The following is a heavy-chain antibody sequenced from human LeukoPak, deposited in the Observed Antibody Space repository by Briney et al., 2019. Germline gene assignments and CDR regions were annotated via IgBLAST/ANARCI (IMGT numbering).Heavy chain of an antibody. V-gene: IGHV1-8*01. D-gene: IGHD6-19*01. CDR3: ATRPVAGTKNWFDP. J-gene: IGHJ5*02. Sequence: ASVKVSCKASGYTFTSYDINWVRQATGQGLEWMGWMNPNSGNTGYAQKFQGRVTMTRNTSISTAYMELCSLRSEDTAVYYCATRPVAGTKNWFDPWGQGTLVTVSS. CDR2: MNPNSGNT. CDR1: GYTFTSYD.